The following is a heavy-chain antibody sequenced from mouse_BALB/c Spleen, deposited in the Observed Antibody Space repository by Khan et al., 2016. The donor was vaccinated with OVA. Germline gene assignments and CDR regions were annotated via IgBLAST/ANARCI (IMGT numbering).Heavy chain of an antibody. V-gene: IGHV9-3-1*01. Sequence: QVQLKESGPELEKPGETVKISCKASGYTFTNYGMNWVKQSPGKALKWMGWINTYTGDPTYADEFKGRFAFSLETSASTAYLQINNLKNEDTATYFCARPPYFSYILDHWGQGTSVTVSS. J-gene: IGHJ4*01. CDR1: GYTFTNYG. CDR2: INTYTGDP. D-gene: IGHD2-10*01. CDR3: ARPPYFSYILDH.